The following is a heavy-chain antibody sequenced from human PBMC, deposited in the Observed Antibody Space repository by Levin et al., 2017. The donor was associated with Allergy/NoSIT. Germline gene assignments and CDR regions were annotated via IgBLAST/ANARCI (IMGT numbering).Heavy chain of an antibody. J-gene: IGHJ4*02. V-gene: IGHV4-61*01. CDR3: AGDRKEGQVWVNAFDY. CDR1: GGSVSSGSYY. Sequence: SETLSLTCTVSGGSVSSGSYYWSWIRQPPGKGLEWIGYIYYSGSTKYNLSLKSRVTISVDTSKNQFSLKLSSVTAADTAVYYWAGDRKEGQVWVNAFDYWGQGTLVTVSS. CDR2: IYYSGST. D-gene: IGHD2-8*01.